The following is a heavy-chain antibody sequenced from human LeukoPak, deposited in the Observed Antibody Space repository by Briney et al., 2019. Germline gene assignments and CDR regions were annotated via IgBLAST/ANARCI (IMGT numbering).Heavy chain of an antibody. J-gene: IGHJ3*02. Sequence: ASVKVSCKASGYTFTSYYMHWVRQAPGKGLEWMGIINPSGGSTGYAQKFQGRVTMTRDTSTSTVYMELSSLRSEDTAVYYCARPGNRFVILDAFDIWGQGTMVTVSS. CDR3: ARPGNRFVILDAFDI. CDR1: GYTFTSYY. CDR2: INPSGGST. D-gene: IGHD1-14*01. V-gene: IGHV1-46*01.